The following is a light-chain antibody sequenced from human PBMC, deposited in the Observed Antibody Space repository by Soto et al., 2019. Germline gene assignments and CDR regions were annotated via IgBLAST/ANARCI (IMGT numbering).Light chain of an antibody. J-gene: IGKJ1*01. V-gene: IGKV3-20*01. CDR3: QQYMSSVT. CDR2: GAS. CDR1: QSVDTTF. Sequence: EIVLTQSPGALSLSPGQRATLSCRASQSVDTTFFAWYQKKHGQALRLLIYGASKRGTGIPDRFSGSGSGTDFTLVISRLEPEDFAVYYCQQYMSSVTFGQGTKVEIK.